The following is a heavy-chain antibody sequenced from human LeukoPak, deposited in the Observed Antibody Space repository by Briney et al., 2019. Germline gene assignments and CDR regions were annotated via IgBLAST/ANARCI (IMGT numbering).Heavy chain of an antibody. D-gene: IGHD6-19*01. CDR2: IYSGGTT. CDR3: ARDRRRSSGWSEGFHYYGMDV. V-gene: IGHV3-53*01. CDR1: GFTVSSNY. J-gene: IGHJ6*02. Sequence: GGSLRLSRAASGFTVSSNYVSWVRQAPGKGLEWVSVIYSGGTTYYADSVTGRFTISRDTSKNTLFLQMNSLRAEHTAVYYCARDRRRSSGWSEGFHYYGMDVWGQGTTVTVSS.